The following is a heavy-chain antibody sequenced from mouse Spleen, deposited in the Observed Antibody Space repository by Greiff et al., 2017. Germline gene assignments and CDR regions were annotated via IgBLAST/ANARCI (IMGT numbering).Heavy chain of an antibody. Sequence: EVMLVESGGGLVKPGGSLKLSCAASGFTFSSYAMSWVRQTPEKRLEWVATISSGGSYTYYPDSVKGRFTISRDNAKNTLYLQMSSLRSEDTAMYYCARDYYGSRRYFDYRGQGTTLTVSS. J-gene: IGHJ2*01. CDR2: ISSGGSYT. D-gene: IGHD1-1*01. V-gene: IGHV5-9-1*01. CDR1: GFTFSSYA. CDR3: ARDYYGSRRYFDY.